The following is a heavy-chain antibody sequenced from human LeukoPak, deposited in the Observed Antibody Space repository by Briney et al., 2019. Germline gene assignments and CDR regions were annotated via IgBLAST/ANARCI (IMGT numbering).Heavy chain of an antibody. CDR1: GDSIVNYS. V-gene: IGHV4-59*01. J-gene: IGHJ4*02. CDR2: IHSSGVT. Sequence: SETLSLTCSVSGDSIVNYSWSWIRQSPGKALEWLGYIHSSGVTNYNSSFKSRVTISVDTSKNQFSLKLNSVTAADTAVYSCARQTSAYPYYFDFWGQGTLVTVSS. D-gene: IGHD5-12*01. CDR3: ARQTSAYPYYFDF.